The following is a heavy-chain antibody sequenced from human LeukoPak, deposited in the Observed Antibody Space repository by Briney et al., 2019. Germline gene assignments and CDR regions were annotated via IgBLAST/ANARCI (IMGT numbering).Heavy chain of an antibody. CDR2: ISAYNGNT. D-gene: IGHD4-11*01. CDR1: GYTFTSYG. Sequence: ASVKVSCKASGYTFTSYGISWVRQAPGQGLEWMGWISAYNGNTNYAQMLQGRVTMTTDTSTSTVYMELSSLRSEDTAVYYCARDLLFTVTTPSLLDYWGQGTLVTVSS. CDR3: ARDLLFTVTTPSLLDY. J-gene: IGHJ4*02. V-gene: IGHV1-18*01.